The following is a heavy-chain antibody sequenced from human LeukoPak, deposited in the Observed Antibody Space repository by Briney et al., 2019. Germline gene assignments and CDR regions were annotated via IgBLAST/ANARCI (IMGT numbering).Heavy chain of an antibody. CDR2: ISSSGHSI. CDR1: GFTISDNY. V-gene: IGHV3-11*01. Sequence: GGSLRLSCAASGFTISDNYMSWIRQAPGKGLEWITYISSSGHSIYYADSVKGRFTISRDTAQNSVHLQMNGLGAEDTAVYYCARGSVTSLRHFDYWGQGALVTVSS. J-gene: IGHJ4*02. D-gene: IGHD2-21*02. CDR3: ARGSVTSLRHFDY.